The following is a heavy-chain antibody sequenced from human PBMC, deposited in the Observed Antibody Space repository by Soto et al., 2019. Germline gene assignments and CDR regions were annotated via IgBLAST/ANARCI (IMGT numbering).Heavy chain of an antibody. J-gene: IGHJ6*03. V-gene: IGHV3-9*01. D-gene: IGHD2-2*02. Sequence: EVQLVESGGGLVQPGTSLRLSCAASGFTFDDYAMHWVRQAPGKGLEWVSGIVWNNGNIAYADSVKGRFIISRDNAKNSLYLPMNSLRTEDTALYYCVRIPAAIGYMDVWGKGTTVTVSS. CDR2: IVWNNGNI. CDR1: GFTFDDYA. CDR3: VRIPAAIGYMDV.